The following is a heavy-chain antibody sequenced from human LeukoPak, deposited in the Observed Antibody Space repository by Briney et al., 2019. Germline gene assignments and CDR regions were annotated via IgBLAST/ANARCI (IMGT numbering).Heavy chain of an antibody. CDR1: GFTFSSYS. V-gene: IGHV3-48*04. CDR2: ISSSGSTM. J-gene: IGHJ4*02. D-gene: IGHD6-19*01. Sequence: GGSLRLSCTASGFTFSSYSMNWVRQAPGKGLEWVSYISSSGSTMYYADSVKGRFTISRDNAKNSLYLQMNSLRAEDTAVYYCARSTGYSSPWGQGTLVTVSS. CDR3: ARSTGYSSP.